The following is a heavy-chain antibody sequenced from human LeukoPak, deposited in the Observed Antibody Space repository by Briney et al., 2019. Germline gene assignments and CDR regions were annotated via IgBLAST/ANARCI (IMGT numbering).Heavy chain of an antibody. CDR1: GGSISSSSYY. Sequence: SETLSLTCTVSGGSISSSSYYWGWIRQPPGKGLEWIGSIYYSGSTYYNPSLKSRVTISVDTSKNQFSLKLSSVTAADTAVYYCAVGYCSSTSCYRYFQHWGQGTLVTVSS. CDR3: AVGYCSSTSCYRYFQH. D-gene: IGHD2-2*01. CDR2: IYYSGST. V-gene: IGHV4-39*07. J-gene: IGHJ1*01.